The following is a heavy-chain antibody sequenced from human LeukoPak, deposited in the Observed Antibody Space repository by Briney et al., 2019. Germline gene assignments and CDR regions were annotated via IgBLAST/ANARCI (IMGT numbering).Heavy chain of an antibody. D-gene: IGHD6-19*01. V-gene: IGHV4-4*09. Sequence: SETLSLTCTVSGGSISSYYWSWIRQPPGKGLEWIGYIYTSGSTNYNPSLKSRVTISVDTSKNQFSLKLNSVTAADTAVYYCARGRNEAAGDFDYWGQGTLVTVSS. CDR2: IYTSGST. CDR1: GGSISSYY. CDR3: ARGRNEAAGDFDY. J-gene: IGHJ4*02.